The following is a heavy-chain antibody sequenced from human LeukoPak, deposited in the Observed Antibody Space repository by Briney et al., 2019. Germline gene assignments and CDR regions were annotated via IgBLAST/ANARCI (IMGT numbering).Heavy chain of an antibody. CDR1: GFTFSSYE. CDR3: AELGITMIGGV. Sequence: GGSLILSCAASGFTFSSYEMNWVRQAPGKGLEWVSYISSSGSTIYYADSVKGRFTISRDNAKNSLYLQMNSLRAEDTAVYYCAELGITMIGGVWGKGATVTISS. J-gene: IGHJ6*04. CDR2: ISSSGSTI. V-gene: IGHV3-48*03. D-gene: IGHD3-10*02.